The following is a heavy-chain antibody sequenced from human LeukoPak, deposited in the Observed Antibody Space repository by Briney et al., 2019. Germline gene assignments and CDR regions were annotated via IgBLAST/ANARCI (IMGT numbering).Heavy chain of an antibody. Sequence: ASVKVSCKASGYTFTSYAMHWVRQAPGQRLEWMGWINAGNGNTKYSQKFQGRVTITRDTSASTAYMELSSLRSEDTAVYYCASRTYYYDSSGHGGPFDYWGQGTLVTVSS. D-gene: IGHD3-22*01. CDR1: GYTFTSYA. CDR3: ASRTYYYDSSGHGGPFDY. CDR2: INAGNGNT. V-gene: IGHV1-3*01. J-gene: IGHJ4*02.